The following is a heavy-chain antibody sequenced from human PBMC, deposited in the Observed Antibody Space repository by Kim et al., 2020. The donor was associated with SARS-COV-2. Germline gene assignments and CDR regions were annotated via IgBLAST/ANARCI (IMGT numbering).Heavy chain of an antibody. V-gene: IGHV4-34*01. Sequence: SETLSLTCAVYGGSFSGYYWSWIRQPPGKGLEWIGEINHSGSTNYNPSLKSRVTISVDTSKNQFSLKLSSVTAADTAVYYCARGPLVIIPLVRRIYYFDYWGQGTLVTVSS. CDR3: ARGPLVIIPLVRRIYYFDY. D-gene: IGHD3-9*01. J-gene: IGHJ4*02. CDR1: GGSFSGYY. CDR2: INHSGST.